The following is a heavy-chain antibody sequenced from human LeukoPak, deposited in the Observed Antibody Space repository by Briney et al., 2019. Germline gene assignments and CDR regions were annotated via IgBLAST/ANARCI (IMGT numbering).Heavy chain of an antibody. CDR3: AKVGNVDYYESSGLLTFDY. Sequence: GRSLRLSCAASGFTFDDYAMHWVRQAPGKGLEWVSGISWNSGSIGYADSVKGRFTISRDNSKSTLYLQMNSLRAEDTAVYYWAKVGNVDYYESSGLLTFDYWGQGTLVIVSS. CDR1: GFTFDDYA. CDR2: ISWNSGSI. J-gene: IGHJ4*02. D-gene: IGHD3-22*01. V-gene: IGHV3-9*01.